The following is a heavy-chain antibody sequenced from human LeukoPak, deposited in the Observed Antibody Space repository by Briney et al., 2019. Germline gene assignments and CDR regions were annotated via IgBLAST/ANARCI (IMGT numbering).Heavy chain of an antibody. CDR3: ARQGRSSSWHPGLKAWFDP. J-gene: IGHJ5*02. V-gene: IGHV5-51*01. Sequence: GESLKISCKGSGYSFTSYWIGWVRQMPGKGLEWMGIIYPGDSDTRYSPSFQGQVTISADKSISTAYLQWSSLKASDTAMYYCARQGRSSSWHPGLKAWFDPWGQGTLVTVSS. CDR1: GYSFTSYW. CDR2: IYPGDSDT. D-gene: IGHD6-13*01.